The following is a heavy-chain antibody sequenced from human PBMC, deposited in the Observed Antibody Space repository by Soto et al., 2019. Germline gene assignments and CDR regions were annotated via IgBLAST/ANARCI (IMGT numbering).Heavy chain of an antibody. V-gene: IGHV1-18*01. Sequence: QVQLVQSGAEVKKPGASVKVSCKASGYTLTSCGINRVRQAPGQWLEWMGWISAFNGNTNYAQKLQGRVTMTTYAATRTAYVGIMSLRSDDTAGYYCARRRGHEGEAFVIWCPGTMVTVS. D-gene: IGHD3-10*01. CDR2: ISAFNGNT. CDR1: GYTLTSCG. J-gene: IGHJ3*02. CDR3: ARRRGHEGEAFVI.